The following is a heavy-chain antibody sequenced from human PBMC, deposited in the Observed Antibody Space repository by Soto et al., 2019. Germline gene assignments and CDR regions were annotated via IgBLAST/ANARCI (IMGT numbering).Heavy chain of an antibody. Sequence: ASVKVSCKASGYTFTSYGIGWVRQAPGQGLEWMGWISAYNGNTNYAQKLQGRVTMTTDTSTSTAYMELRSLRSDDTAVYYCARFPDYYDSSGYYYVPDAWGQGTLVTVSS. CDR3: ARFPDYYDSSGYYYVPDA. D-gene: IGHD3-22*01. CDR2: ISAYNGNT. CDR1: GYTFTSYG. J-gene: IGHJ5*02. V-gene: IGHV1-18*01.